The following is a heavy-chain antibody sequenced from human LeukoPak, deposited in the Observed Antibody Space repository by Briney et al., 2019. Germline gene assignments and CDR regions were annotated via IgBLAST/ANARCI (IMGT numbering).Heavy chain of an antibody. J-gene: IGHJ3*02. CDR2: ISAYNGNT. Sequence: GASVKVSCKASGYTFTSYGISRVRQAPGQGLEWMGWISAYNGNTNYAQKLQGRVTMTTDTSTSTAYMELRSLRSDDTAVYYCARGDIVVVPAAIGEDAFDIWGQGTMVTVSS. CDR3: ARGDIVVVPAAIGEDAFDI. D-gene: IGHD2-2*01. V-gene: IGHV1-18*01. CDR1: GYTFTSYG.